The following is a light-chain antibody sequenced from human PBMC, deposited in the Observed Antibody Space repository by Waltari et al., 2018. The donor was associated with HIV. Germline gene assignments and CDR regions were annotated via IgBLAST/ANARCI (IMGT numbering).Light chain of an antibody. V-gene: IGLV1-44*01. CDR2: MND. CDR1: GSNIGTYS. Sequence: QSVVTQPPSASGTPGQRVTISCSGSGSNIGTYSVNWYQHFPGTAPKLLIYMNDRRPPAGTGRCSGAQSGTSASLAISGLQYDDDADYYCAVWDDSLVGAVFGGGTKLTVL. J-gene: IGLJ2*01. CDR3: AVWDDSLVGAV.